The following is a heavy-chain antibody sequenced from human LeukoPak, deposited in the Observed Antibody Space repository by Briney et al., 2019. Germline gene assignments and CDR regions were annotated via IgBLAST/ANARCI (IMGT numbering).Heavy chain of an antibody. CDR2: IYYSGST. V-gene: IGHV4-30-4*08. J-gene: IGHJ3*02. Sequence: SETLSLTCTVSGGSISSGDYYWSWIRQPPGKGLEWIGYIYYSGSTYYNPSLKSRVTISVDTSKNQFSLKLSSVTAADTAVYYCARKGELERRSRAFDIWGQGTMVTVSS. D-gene: IGHD1-1*01. CDR1: GGSISSGDYY. CDR3: ARKGELERRSRAFDI.